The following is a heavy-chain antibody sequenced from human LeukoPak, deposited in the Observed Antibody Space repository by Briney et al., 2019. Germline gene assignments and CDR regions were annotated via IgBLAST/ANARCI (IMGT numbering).Heavy chain of an antibody. CDR3: ARDRVLLGRRFDY. CDR1: GYTFTSYG. J-gene: IGHJ4*02. D-gene: IGHD1-26*01. Sequence: ASVKVSCKASGYTFTSYGISWVRQAPGQGLEWMGRINPNSGGTNYAQKFQGRVTMTRDTSIRTAYMELSRLRSDDTAVYYCARDRVLLGRRFDYWGQGTLVTVSS. V-gene: IGHV1-2*06. CDR2: INPNSGGT.